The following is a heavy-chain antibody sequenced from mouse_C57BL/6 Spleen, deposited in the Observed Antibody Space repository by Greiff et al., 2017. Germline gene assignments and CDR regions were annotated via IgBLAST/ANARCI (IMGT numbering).Heavy chain of an antibody. Sequence: VQLQQSGPELVKPGVSVKISCKASGYAFSSSWMNWVKQRPGKGLEWIGRIYPGDGDTNYNGKFKGKATLTADKAASTAYMQLSSLTSEDSAVYVWARPPDYSNYAMDYWGQGTSVTVSS. D-gene: IGHD2-5*01. CDR2: IYPGDGDT. CDR3: ARPPDYSNYAMDY. V-gene: IGHV1-82*01. CDR1: GYAFSSSW. J-gene: IGHJ4*01.